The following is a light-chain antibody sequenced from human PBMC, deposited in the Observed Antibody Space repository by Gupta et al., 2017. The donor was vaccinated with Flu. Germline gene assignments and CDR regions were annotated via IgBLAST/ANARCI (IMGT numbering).Light chain of an antibody. CDR1: QSSSTD. V-gene: IGKV3-15*01. Sequence: EIVMTQPPATLSVSPGGRATLPCRASQSSSTDLSWYQQQPGQTPRLLMFGSSTRATGIPARFSSSGSGTEFTLTISSLQSEDFAVYYCQQYNNWPPLTFGGGTKVEIK. CDR2: GSS. J-gene: IGKJ4*01. CDR3: QQYNNWPPLT.